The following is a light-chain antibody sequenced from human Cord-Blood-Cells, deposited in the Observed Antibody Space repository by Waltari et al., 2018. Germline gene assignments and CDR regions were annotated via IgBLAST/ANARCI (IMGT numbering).Light chain of an antibody. CDR3: QQRSNWPPIT. CDR2: DAS. Sequence: EIVLTQSPATLSLSPGARATLSCRASQSVSSYLAWYQQKPGQAPRLLIYDASNRATGIPARLSCSGSGTDFTLTINSLEPEDFAVYYCQQRSNWPPITFGQGTRLEIK. CDR1: QSVSSY. J-gene: IGKJ5*01. V-gene: IGKV3-11*01.